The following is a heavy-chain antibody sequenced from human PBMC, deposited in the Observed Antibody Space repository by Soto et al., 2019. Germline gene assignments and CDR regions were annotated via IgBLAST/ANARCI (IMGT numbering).Heavy chain of an antibody. V-gene: IGHV3-9*01. CDR2: ISWNSGSI. J-gene: IGHJ4*02. Sequence: EVQLVESGGGXVXXGXSLRLSXAXXGXXFDXYXXXWVRXAPGKGLEWVSGISWNSGSIGYADSVKGRFTISRDNAKNSLYLQMNSLRAEDTALYYCAKEPYGDYTLYYFDYWGQGTLVTVSS. CDR1: GXXFDXYX. CDR3: AKEPYGDYTLYYFDY. D-gene: IGHD4-17*01.